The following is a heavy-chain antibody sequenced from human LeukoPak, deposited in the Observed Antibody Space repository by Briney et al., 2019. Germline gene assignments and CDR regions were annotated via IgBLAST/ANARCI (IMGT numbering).Heavy chain of an antibody. V-gene: IGHV1-69*04. Sequence: ASVKVSCKASGGTFSSYAISWVRQAPGQGLEWMGRIIPILGIANYAQKFQGRVTITADKSTSTAYMELSSLRSEDTAVYYCARSGYYDFWSTTYYFDYWGQGTLVTVSS. D-gene: IGHD3-3*01. J-gene: IGHJ4*02. CDR3: ARSGYYDFWSTTYYFDY. CDR2: IIPILGIA. CDR1: GGTFSSYA.